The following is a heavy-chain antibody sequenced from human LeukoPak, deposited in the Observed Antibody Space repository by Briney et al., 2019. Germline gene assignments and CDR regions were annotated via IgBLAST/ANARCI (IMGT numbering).Heavy chain of an antibody. CDR1: GGSISSGGYY. D-gene: IGHD5-24*01. CDR3: ARSSRRLQWEGYYYYYYYMDV. Sequence: SETLSLTCTVSGGSISSGGYYWSWIRQHPGKGLEWIGYIYYSGSTYYNPSLKSRVTISVDTSKNQFSLKLSSVTAADTAVYYCARSSRRLQWEGYYYYYYYMDVWGKGTTVTDSS. CDR2: IYYSGST. V-gene: IGHV4-31*03. J-gene: IGHJ6*03.